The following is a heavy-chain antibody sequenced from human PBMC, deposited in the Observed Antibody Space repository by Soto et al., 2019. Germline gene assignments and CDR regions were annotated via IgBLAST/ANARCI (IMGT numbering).Heavy chain of an antibody. D-gene: IGHD6-6*01. J-gene: IGHJ4*02. CDR2: IYYSGST. CDR3: ARDRGAARPIYDY. Sequence: SETLSLTCTVSGGSISSGGYYWSWIRQHPGKGPEWIGYIYYSGSTYYNPSLKSRVTISVDTSKNQFSLKLSSVTAADTAVYYCARDRGAARPIYDYWGQGTLVTVSS. CDR1: GGSISSGGYY. V-gene: IGHV4-31*03.